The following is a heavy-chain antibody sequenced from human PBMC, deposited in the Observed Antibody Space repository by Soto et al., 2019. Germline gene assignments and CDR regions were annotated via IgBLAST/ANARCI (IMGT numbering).Heavy chain of an antibody. Sequence: GASVKVSCKASGYTFTSYDINWVRQATGQGLEWMGWMNPNSGNTGYAQKFQGRVTMTRNTSISTAYMELSSLRSEDTAVYYCARGVLPSTQYYYYYMDVWGKGTTVTVSS. CDR1: GYTFTSYD. CDR3: ARGVLPSTQYYYYYMDV. V-gene: IGHV1-8*01. CDR2: MNPNSGNT. J-gene: IGHJ6*03. D-gene: IGHD3-10*01.